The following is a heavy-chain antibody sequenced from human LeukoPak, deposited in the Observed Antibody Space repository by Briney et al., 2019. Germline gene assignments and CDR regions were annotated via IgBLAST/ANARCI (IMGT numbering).Heavy chain of an antibody. J-gene: IGHJ2*01. CDR3: ARGKGGRPGNTQSYPWFFET. CDR2: ISHSGST. V-gene: IGHV4-34*01. CDR1: GGSFSDGY. Sequence: SETLSLTCAVYGGSFSDGYWSWIRQPLGKGLGWVGEISHSGSTNCNPSLESRVTLSADTSKKQFSLNVKSATAADTGVYFCARGKGGRPGNTQSYPWFFETWGRGTLVTVSS. D-gene: IGHD3-16*02.